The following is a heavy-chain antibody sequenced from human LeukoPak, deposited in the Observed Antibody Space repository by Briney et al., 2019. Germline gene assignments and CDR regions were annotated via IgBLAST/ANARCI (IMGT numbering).Heavy chain of an antibody. V-gene: IGHV3-21*01. CDR2: ISSSSSYI. D-gene: IGHD3-10*01. Sequence: GGSLRLSCAASGFTLSSYSMNWVRQAPGKGLEWVSSISSSSSYIYYADSVKGRFTISRDNAKNSLYLQMNSLRAEDTAVYYCARVTMVRGVYDAFDIWGQGTMVTVSS. CDR3: ARVTMVRGVYDAFDI. J-gene: IGHJ3*02. CDR1: GFTLSSYS.